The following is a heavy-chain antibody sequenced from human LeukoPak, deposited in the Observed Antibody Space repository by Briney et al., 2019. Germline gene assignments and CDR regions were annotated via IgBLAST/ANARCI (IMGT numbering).Heavy chain of an antibody. V-gene: IGHV3-23*01. Sequence: GGSLRLSCAASRFTFNSYAMSWVRQAPGKGLEWVSVIGGSNGITFYVGSVKGRFTISRDNSKDTLYLQMNSLRAEDTAVYYCAKEDHSGSFYYFDYWGQGTLVTVSS. J-gene: IGHJ4*02. D-gene: IGHD1-26*01. CDR2: IGGSNGIT. CDR3: AKEDHSGSFYYFDY. CDR1: RFTFNSYA.